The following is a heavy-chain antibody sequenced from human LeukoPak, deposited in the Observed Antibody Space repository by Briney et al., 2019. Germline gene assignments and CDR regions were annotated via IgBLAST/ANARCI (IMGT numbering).Heavy chain of an antibody. V-gene: IGHV3-23*01. D-gene: IGHD5-18*01. Sequence: GGSLRLSCVASGLTFNNYGMTWVRQAPGKGLEWVSTISAGGDSTYYGDSVKGRFTISRDNSKNTLSLQMNSLRVEDTAVYYCAKSRYNYGSSLDYWGQGTLVTVSS. CDR2: ISAGGDST. J-gene: IGHJ4*02. CDR3: AKSRYNYGSSLDY. CDR1: GLTFNNYG.